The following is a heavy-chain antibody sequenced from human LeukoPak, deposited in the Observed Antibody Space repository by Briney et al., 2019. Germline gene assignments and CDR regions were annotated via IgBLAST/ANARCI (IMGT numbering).Heavy chain of an antibody. V-gene: IGHV1-2*02. CDR2: INPNSGGT. J-gene: IGHJ4*02. Sequence: ASVKVSCKASGYTFTGYSMHGVRQAPGQGLEWMGWINPNSGGTNYAQKFQGRVTMTRATSISTAYMELSRLRSDDTAVYYCARAGYRSGWSQLDYWGQGTLVTVSS. D-gene: IGHD6-19*01. CDR3: ARAGYRSGWSQLDY. CDR1: GYTFTGYS.